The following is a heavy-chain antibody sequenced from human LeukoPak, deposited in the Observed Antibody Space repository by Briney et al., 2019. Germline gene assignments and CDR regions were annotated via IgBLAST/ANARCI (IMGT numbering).Heavy chain of an antibody. J-gene: IGHJ3*02. CDR2: INHSGST. Sequence: PSETLSLTCAVYGGSFSGYYWSWIRQPPGKGLEWIGEINHSGSTNYNPSLKSRVTISVDTSKNQFSLQLNSVTPEDTAVYYCARGATILRGSAFDIWGQGTMVAVSS. V-gene: IGHV4-34*01. D-gene: IGHD3-10*01. CDR1: GGSFSGYY. CDR3: ARGATILRGSAFDI.